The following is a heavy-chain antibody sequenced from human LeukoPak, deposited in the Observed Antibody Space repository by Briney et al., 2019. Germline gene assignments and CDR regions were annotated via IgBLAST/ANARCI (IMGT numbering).Heavy chain of an antibody. D-gene: IGHD2-15*01. V-gene: IGHV1-69*13. CDR3: ARGVCNGGRCYSRC. CDR1: GGTFSSYI. Sequence: SVKVSCKASGGTFSSYIVTWVRQAPGQGLEWVGGIIPNFATTNHAQKFQGRVTITADESRTTAYMELSSLRSDDTAVYYCARGVCNGGRCYSRCWGQGTLVTVSS. CDR2: IIPNFATT. J-gene: IGHJ4*02.